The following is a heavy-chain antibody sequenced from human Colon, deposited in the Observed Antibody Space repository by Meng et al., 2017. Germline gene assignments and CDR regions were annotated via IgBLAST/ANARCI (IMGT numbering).Heavy chain of an antibody. J-gene: IGHJ4*02. CDR1: GYTFTDYY. V-gene: IGHV1-2*06. D-gene: IGHD2-2*01. CDR2: INPNSGGT. Sequence: QVQRVQSGAEVKKPGAPVKVSCKASGYTFTDYYIHWVRQAPGQGLEWMGRINPNSGGTNYAQKFQGRVTMTRDTSISTAYMELSRLRSDDTAVYYCARGYLVVVPTAPNAGYWGQGTLVTVSS. CDR3: ARGYLVVVPTAPNAGY.